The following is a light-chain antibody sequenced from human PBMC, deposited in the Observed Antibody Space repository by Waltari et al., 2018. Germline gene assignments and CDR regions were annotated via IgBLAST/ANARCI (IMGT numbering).Light chain of an antibody. CDR3: QQYNNYRFT. CDR2: KAS. V-gene: IGKV1-5*03. J-gene: IGKJ3*01. CDR1: QSLSSW. Sequence: DIQMTQSPSTLSASVGARVTMTCRASQSLSSWLAQYQQKPGTAPKLLIYKASSLESGVASRHSGSGSGKEVGLTISSLQLYDFATYDCQQYNNYRFTCGPGTRVDIK.